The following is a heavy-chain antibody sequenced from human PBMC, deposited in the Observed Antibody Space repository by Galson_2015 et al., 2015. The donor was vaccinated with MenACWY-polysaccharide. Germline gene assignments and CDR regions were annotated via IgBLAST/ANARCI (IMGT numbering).Heavy chain of an antibody. CDR3: ARNPSRLDIAAASH. V-gene: IGHV3-30*02. Sequence: RLSCAVSGFNFGGNGLHWVRQAPGKGLEWVALIRNDGRKHYPDAVKGRFTISRDNSKNTLYLQMNSLRPEDTAVYYCARNPSRLDIAAASHWGQGALVSVSS. D-gene: IGHD6-13*01. CDR1: GFNFGGNG. J-gene: IGHJ4*02. CDR2: IRNDGRK.